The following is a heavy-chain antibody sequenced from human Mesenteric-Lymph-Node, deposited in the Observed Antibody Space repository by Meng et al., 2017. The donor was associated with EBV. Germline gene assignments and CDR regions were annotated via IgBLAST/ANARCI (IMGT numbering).Heavy chain of an antibody. J-gene: IGHJ4*02. CDR3: AKDEDSEGQLEH. V-gene: IGHV1-46*01. CDR1: GYTFTGYQ. D-gene: IGHD1-1*01. CDR2: INPSGGST. Sequence: HVQLVQSGAEGKKPGASVKVSCKASGYTFTGYQIHWVRQAPVAGLEWMGIINPSGGSTRYAQKFQDRVTMTGDTSTSTVYMELSGLTPEDTAVYYCAKDEDSEGQLEHWGQGSLVTVFS.